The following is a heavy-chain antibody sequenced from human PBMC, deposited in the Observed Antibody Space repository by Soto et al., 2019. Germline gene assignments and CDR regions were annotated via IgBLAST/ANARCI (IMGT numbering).Heavy chain of an antibody. J-gene: IGHJ6*02. Sequence: EVQLLESGGGLVQPGGSLRLSCETSGFSFNTYAMTWARQAPGMGLEWVAVINYSGRTTFHAQSVKGRFTISRDNSRNTVFLQMDSLTAEDTAVYYCVKQRGSGKNYYYSVDVWGLGTTVIVSS. CDR2: INYSGRTT. CDR1: GFSFNTYA. D-gene: IGHD3-10*01. V-gene: IGHV3-23*01. CDR3: VKQRGSGKNYYYSVDV.